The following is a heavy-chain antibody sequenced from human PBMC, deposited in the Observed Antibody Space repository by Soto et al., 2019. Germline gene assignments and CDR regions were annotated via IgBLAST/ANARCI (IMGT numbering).Heavy chain of an antibody. D-gene: IGHD5-12*01. CDR3: ARGIKGLPPSAFDI. V-gene: IGHV1-8*01. Sequence: ASVKVSCKASGHTFSNYDINWVRQATGQGLEWMGWLNPNTDKTGSAQKFQGRVTMTRNTSISTAYLELSGLRSDDTAVYYCARGIKGLPPSAFDIWGQGTRVTVSS. CDR1: GHTFSNYD. J-gene: IGHJ3*02. CDR2: LNPNTDKT.